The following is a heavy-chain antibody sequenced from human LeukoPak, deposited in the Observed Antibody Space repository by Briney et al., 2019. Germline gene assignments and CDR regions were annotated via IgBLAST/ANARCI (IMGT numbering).Heavy chain of an antibody. CDR1: GGTFSSYA. CDR2: IIPILGIA. CDR3: ERYSSSPSRGFDY. Sequence: SVKVSCKASGGTFSSYAISWVRQAPGQGLEGMGRIIPILGIANYAQKSQGRVTITADKSTSTAYMELSSLRSEDTDVYYCERYSSSPSRGFDYWGQGTLVTVSS. J-gene: IGHJ4*02. V-gene: IGHV1-69*04. D-gene: IGHD6-6*01.